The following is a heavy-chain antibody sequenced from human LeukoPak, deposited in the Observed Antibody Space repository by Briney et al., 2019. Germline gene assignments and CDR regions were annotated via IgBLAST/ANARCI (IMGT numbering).Heavy chain of an antibody. CDR3: ARDREGYQLPQMHHYYYMDV. Sequence: GGSLRLSCVASGFAFSSYWMNWVRQAPGKGLEWVANIKQDGSEKYYVDSVKGRFTISRDNAKNSLYLQMNSLRAEDTAVYYCARDREGYQLPQMHHYYYMDVWGKGTTVAISS. D-gene: IGHD2-2*01. CDR1: GFAFSSYW. J-gene: IGHJ6*03. V-gene: IGHV3-7*01. CDR2: IKQDGSEK.